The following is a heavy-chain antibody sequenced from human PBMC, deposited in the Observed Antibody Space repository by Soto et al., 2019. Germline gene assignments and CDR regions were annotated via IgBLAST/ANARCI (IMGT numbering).Heavy chain of an antibody. D-gene: IGHD2-15*01. CDR1: SGTISSSNW. CDR2: INQSGSP. V-gene: IGHV4-4*02. J-gene: IGHJ5*02. CDR3: AGLGMVAAHREFDP. Sequence: QVQLQESGPGLVKPSGTLSLTCAVSSGTISSSNWWTWVRQPPGKGLEWIGEINQSGSPNYNPSLRSGFTISVDKSKSQFFLKLSSVTAADTAIYYCAGLGMVAAHREFDPWGQGTLVTVSS.